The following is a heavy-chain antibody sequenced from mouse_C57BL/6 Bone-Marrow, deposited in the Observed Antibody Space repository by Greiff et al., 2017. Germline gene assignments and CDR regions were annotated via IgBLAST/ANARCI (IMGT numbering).Heavy chain of an antibody. CDR3: ARGEASYYYGSKGMDY. V-gene: IGHV1-81*01. CDR2: IYPRSGNT. J-gene: IGHJ4*01. Sequence: QVQLKQSGAELARPGASVKLSCKASGYTFTSYGISWVKQRTGQGLEWIGEIYPRSGNTYYNEKFKGKATLTADKSSSTAYMELRSLTSEDYAVYFCARGEASYYYGSKGMDYWGQGTSVTVSS. D-gene: IGHD1-1*01. CDR1: GYTFTSYG.